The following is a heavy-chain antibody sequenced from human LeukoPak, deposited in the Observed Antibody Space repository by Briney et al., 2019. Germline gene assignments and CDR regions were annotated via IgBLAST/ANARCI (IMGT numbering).Heavy chain of an antibody. J-gene: IGHJ4*02. V-gene: IGHV4-34*01. CDR3: ARPRLSYFDY. CDR1: GVSFSDDY. CDR2: INHRGTH. Sequence: PSETLSLTCAVSGVSFSDDYWNWIRQPPGKGLEWLGEINHRGTHEYSPSLKSRVTMSVDTSTNQFSLRLTSVTAADTAVYYCARPRLSYFDYWGQGTLVTVSS. D-gene: IGHD4/OR15-4a*01.